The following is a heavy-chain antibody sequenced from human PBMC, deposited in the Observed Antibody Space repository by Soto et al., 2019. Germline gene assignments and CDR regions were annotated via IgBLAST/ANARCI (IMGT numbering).Heavy chain of an antibody. Sequence: SVKVSCKASGGTFSSYAISWVRQAPGQGLEWMGGIIPIFGTANYAQKFQGRVTITADESTSTAYMELNSLRAEDTAVYYCAKDGDSITRNKPLDYWGQGTLVTVSS. CDR3: AKDGDSITRNKPLDY. D-gene: IGHD2-2*01. CDR1: GGTFSSYA. CDR2: IIPIFGTA. V-gene: IGHV1-69*13. J-gene: IGHJ4*02.